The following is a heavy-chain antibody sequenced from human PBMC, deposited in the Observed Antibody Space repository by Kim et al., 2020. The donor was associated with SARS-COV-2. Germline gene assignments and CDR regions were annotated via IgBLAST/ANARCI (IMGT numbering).Heavy chain of an antibody. V-gene: IGHV4-34*01. CDR3: ARGRYYYDVRAFDY. J-gene: IGHJ4*02. Sequence: NPSLKIRVTISVDTSKNQFSLKLSSVTAADTAVYYCARGRYYYDVRAFDYWGQGTLVTVSS. D-gene: IGHD3-22*01.